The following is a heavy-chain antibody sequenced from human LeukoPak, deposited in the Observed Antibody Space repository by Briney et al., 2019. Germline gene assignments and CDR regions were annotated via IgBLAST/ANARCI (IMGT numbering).Heavy chain of an antibody. Sequence: GGSLRLSCAASGFTFSIYAMHWVRQAPDKGLEWVAVISYDGSNKYYADSVKGRFTISRDNSKNTVYLQMNSLRAEDTAMYYCARDFQKTYSSGWNRVWGQGTLVTVSS. CDR2: ISYDGSNK. CDR3: ARDFQKTYSSGWNRV. CDR1: GFTFSIYA. V-gene: IGHV3-30*04. D-gene: IGHD6-19*01. J-gene: IGHJ4*02.